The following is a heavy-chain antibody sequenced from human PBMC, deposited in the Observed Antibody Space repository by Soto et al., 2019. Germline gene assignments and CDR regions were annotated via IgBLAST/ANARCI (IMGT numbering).Heavy chain of an antibody. V-gene: IGHV1-18*01. J-gene: IGHJ6*03. Sequence: QVQLVQSGAEVKKPGASVKVSCKASGYTFTSYGISWVRQAPGQGLEWMGWISAYNGNTNYAQKLQGRVTMTTDTSTNTAYMELRSLRSDDTAVYYCARIPPTIVVVPAAAYMDVWGKGTTVTVSS. D-gene: IGHD2-2*01. CDR3: ARIPPTIVVVPAAAYMDV. CDR1: GYTFTSYG. CDR2: ISAYNGNT.